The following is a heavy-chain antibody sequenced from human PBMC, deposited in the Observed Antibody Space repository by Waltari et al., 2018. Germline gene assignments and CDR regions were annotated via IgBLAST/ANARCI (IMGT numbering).Heavy chain of an antibody. D-gene: IGHD5-12*01. CDR1: GGSISSHY. Sequence: QVQLQESGPGLVKPSETLSLTCTVSGGSISSHYWSWIRQPPGKGLEWIGYIYYSGSTNYNPSLKSRVTISVDTSKNQFSLKLSSVTAADTAVYYCVGTPGVATITGEYYFDYWGQGTLVTVSS. V-gene: IGHV4-59*11. J-gene: IGHJ4*02. CDR3: VGTPGVATITGEYYFDY. CDR2: IYYSGST.